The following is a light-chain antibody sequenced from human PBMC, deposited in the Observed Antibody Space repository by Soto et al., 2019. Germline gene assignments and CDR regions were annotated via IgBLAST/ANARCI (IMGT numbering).Light chain of an antibody. J-gene: IGKJ1*01. CDR3: QQSYNTPRT. V-gene: IGKV1-39*01. CDR1: QNIPGY. CDR2: GAS. Sequence: DIQMTQSPSSLSASVGDRVTITCRASQNIPGYLSWYQQKPGKAPKLLIYGASKLQSGVPSRFSGSGSGTDFTLTISSLQPEDFATYYCQQSYNTPRTFGQGNKVEIK.